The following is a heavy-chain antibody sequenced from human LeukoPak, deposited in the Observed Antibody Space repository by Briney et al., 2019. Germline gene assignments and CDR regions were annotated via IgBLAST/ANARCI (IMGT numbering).Heavy chain of an antibody. CDR1: DFTFSTYA. V-gene: IGHV3-48*03. CDR2: ISSSGSTI. CDR3: AREPGLVVAGFDY. Sequence: QPGGSLRLSCAASDFTFSTYAMNWVRQAPGKGLEWVSYISSSGSTIYYADSVKGRFTISRDNAKNSLYLQMNSLRAEDTAVYYCAREPGLVVAGFDYWGQGTLVTVSS. D-gene: IGHD2-15*01. J-gene: IGHJ4*02.